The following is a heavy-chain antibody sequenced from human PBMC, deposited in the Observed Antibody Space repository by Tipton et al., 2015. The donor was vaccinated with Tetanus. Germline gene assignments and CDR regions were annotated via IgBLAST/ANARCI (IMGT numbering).Heavy chain of an antibody. J-gene: IGHJ4*02. CDR3: ARMYSTSSPFGH. Sequence: VQLVQSGADVKKPGESLKISCKASGYSFTSHWIGWVRQMPGKGLEWMGMIFPDDSDTRYSPSFQGHVTFSVDKSTSTVYLQWSSLKASDTAMYFCARMYSTSSPFGHWGQGTLVAVSS. CDR1: GYSFTSHW. D-gene: IGHD6-6*01. CDR2: IFPDDSDT. V-gene: IGHV5-51*01.